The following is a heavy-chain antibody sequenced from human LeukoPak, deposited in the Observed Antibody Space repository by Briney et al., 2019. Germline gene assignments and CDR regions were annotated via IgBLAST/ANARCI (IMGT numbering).Heavy chain of an antibody. CDR1: GGSINNYY. J-gene: IGHJ3*02. CDR3: AREYYYDSSGNEGAFDI. D-gene: IGHD3-22*01. Sequence: PSETLSLTCTVSGGSINNYYWSWIRQPAGKGLEWLGRLYTSGSTTYNPSLKSRATMSVDTSKNQFSLKLSSVTAADTAVYYCAREYYYDSSGNEGAFDIWGQGTMVTVSS. CDR2: LYTSGST. V-gene: IGHV4-4*07.